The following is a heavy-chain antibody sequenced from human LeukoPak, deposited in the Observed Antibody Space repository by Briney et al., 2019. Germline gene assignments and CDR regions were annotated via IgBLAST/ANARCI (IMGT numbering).Heavy chain of an antibody. Sequence: ASVKVSCKTSGYTFTDYYMHWVRQAPGQGLEWMGWINPNSGGTNYAQKVQGRVTMSRDTSIRTAYMELTRLRSDDTANYYCARVALRSSSPYYYYGMDVWGQGATVTVSS. D-gene: IGHD6-6*01. V-gene: IGHV1-2*02. CDR2: INPNSGGT. J-gene: IGHJ6*02. CDR3: ARVALRSSSPYYYYGMDV. CDR1: GYTFTDYY.